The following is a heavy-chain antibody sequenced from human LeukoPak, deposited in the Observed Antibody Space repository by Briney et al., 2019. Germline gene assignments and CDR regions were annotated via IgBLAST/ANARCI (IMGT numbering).Heavy chain of an antibody. J-gene: IGHJ5*02. V-gene: IGHV4-59*08. CDR3: ARHGTATMVRGVMVS. CDR1: GGSISNYY. Sequence: PSETLSLTCTVSGGSISNYYWSWIRQPPGKGLEWIGYIYYSGSTNYNPSLKSRVTISVDTSKNQFSLKLSSVTAADTAVYYCARHGTATMVRGVMVSWGQGTLVTVSS. CDR2: IYYSGST. D-gene: IGHD3-10*01.